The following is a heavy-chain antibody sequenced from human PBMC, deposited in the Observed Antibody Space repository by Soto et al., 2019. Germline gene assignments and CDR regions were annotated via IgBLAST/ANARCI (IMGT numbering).Heavy chain of an antibody. CDR1: GDSVSSNTAA. J-gene: IGHJ4*02. V-gene: IGHV6-1*01. Sequence: SQTLSLTCAISGDSVSSNTAAWNWIRSSPSRGLEWLGRTYYRSNWRHDYAVSVKSRITVNPDTSKNHFSLQLNSVTPDDTAVYYCARGVAGSGFDLWGQGTLVTVSA. CDR2: TYYRSNWRH. CDR3: ARGVAGSGFDL. D-gene: IGHD6-19*01.